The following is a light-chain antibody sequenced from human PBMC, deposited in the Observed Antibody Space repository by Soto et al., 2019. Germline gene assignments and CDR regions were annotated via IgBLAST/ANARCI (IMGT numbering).Light chain of an antibody. CDR2: TTN. Sequence: HTVVTQEPSLTVSPGGTVTLTCASNTGAVTSGNYASWFQQKPGQAPRTLIYTTNNKHSWTPARFSGSLLGDKAALTVSGVQPEDEADYYCLLYYGGAHLVFGGGTKLTVL. CDR3: LLYYGGAHLV. CDR1: TGAVTSGNY. J-gene: IGLJ3*02. V-gene: IGLV7-43*01.